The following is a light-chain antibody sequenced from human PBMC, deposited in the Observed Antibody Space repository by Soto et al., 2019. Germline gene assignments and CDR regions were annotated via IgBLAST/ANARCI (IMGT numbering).Light chain of an antibody. CDR2: DAS. J-gene: IGKJ1*01. V-gene: IGKV1-5*01. CDR3: QQYNSFWT. Sequence: IQITQSPSTLSASVGDRVTITCRASQSINSWLAWYQQKPGKAPKLLIYDASNLESGVPSRFSGSGSGTEFTLTISSLQPVDFATYYCQQYNSFWTFGQGTKVDIK. CDR1: QSINSW.